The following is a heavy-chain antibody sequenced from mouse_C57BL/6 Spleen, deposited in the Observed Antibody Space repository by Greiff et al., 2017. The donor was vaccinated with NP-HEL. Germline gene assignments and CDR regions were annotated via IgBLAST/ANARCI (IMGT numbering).Heavy chain of an antibody. Sequence: EVQVVESGGGLVKPGGSLKLSCAASGFTFSSYTMSWVRQTPEKRLEWVATISGGGGNTYYPDSVKGRFPISRDNAKNTLYLQMSSLRSEDTALYYCARHQGGSHYYYWYFDVWGTGTTVTVSS. J-gene: IGHJ1*03. CDR2: ISGGGGNT. D-gene: IGHD1-1*01. CDR1: GFTFSSYT. CDR3: ARHQGGSHYYYWYFDV. V-gene: IGHV5-9*01.